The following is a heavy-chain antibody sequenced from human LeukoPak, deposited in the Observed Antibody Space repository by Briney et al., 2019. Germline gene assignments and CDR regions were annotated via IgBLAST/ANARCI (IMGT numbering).Heavy chain of an antibody. CDR3: ARRPYDYVWGSYRQGEHAFDI. J-gene: IGHJ3*02. CDR1: GGSIGSSSYY. V-gene: IGHV4-39*01. D-gene: IGHD3-16*02. Sequence: PSETLSLTCTVSGGSIGSSSYYWGWIRQPPGKGLEWIGSIYYSGSTYYNPSLKSRVTISVDTSKNQCSLKLSSVTAADTAVYYCARRPYDYVWGSYRQGEHAFDIWSQGTMVTVSS. CDR2: IYYSGST.